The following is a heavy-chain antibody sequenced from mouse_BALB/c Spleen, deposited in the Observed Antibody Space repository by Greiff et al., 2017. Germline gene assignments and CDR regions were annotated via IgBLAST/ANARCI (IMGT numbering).Heavy chain of an antibody. CDR2: INPYNGDT. CDR3: ARGPYGYDGAWFAY. CDR1: GYSFTGYF. J-gene: IGHJ3*01. V-gene: IGHV1-20*02. D-gene: IGHD2-2*01. Sequence: VQLKQSGPELVKPGASVKISCKASGYSFTGYFMNWVMQSHGKSLEWIGRINPYNGDTFYNQKFKGKATLTVDKSSSTAHMELRSLASEDSAVYYCARGPYGYDGAWFAYWGQGTLVTVSA.